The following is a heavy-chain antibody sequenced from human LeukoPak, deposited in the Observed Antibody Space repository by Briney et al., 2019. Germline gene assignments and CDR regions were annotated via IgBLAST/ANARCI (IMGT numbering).Heavy chain of an antibody. D-gene: IGHD3-10*01. J-gene: IGHJ4*02. Sequence: PSQTLSLTCTVSGGSISSGDYYYWSWIRQPPGKGLEWIGNIYHSGSPDYNPSLKSRVTISVDTSKNQFSLKLTSVTAADTAVYYCARGGSGSSYWGQGTLVTVSS. CDR3: ARGGSGSSY. CDR2: IYHSGSP. CDR1: GGSISSGDYY. V-gene: IGHV4-30-4*01.